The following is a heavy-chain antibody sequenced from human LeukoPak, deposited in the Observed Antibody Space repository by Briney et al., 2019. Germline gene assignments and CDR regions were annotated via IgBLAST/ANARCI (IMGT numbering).Heavy chain of an antibody. CDR2: IYSGGST. D-gene: IGHD3-3*01. Sequence: ETLSLTCTVSGYSISSGYYWGWIRQPPGKGLEWVSVIYSGGSTYYADSVKGRFTISRDNSKNTLYLQMNSLRAEDTAVYYCARVNAPFWSGSMDVWGKGTTVTVSS. J-gene: IGHJ6*03. CDR1: GYSISSGYY. CDR3: ARVNAPFWSGSMDV. V-gene: IGHV3-66*02.